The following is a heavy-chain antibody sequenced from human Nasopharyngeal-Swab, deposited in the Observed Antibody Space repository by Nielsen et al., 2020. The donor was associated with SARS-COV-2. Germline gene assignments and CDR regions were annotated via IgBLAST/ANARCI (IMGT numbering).Heavy chain of an antibody. CDR1: GFTFSDYY. V-gene: IGHV3-53*01. D-gene: IGHD1-7*01. J-gene: IGHJ4*02. CDR3: ATNWDYRFDY. Sequence: GESLKISCAASGFTFSDYYMSWVRQAPGKGLEWVSLISTGGTTSYADSVKGRFTISRDISKNTLYLQMNSLRAEDTAVYYCATNWDYRFDYWGQGTLVTVSS. CDR2: ISTGGTT.